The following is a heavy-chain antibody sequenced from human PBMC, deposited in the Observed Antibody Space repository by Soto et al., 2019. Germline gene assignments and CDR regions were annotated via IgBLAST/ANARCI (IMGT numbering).Heavy chain of an antibody. CDR2: MSYDGSNK. V-gene: IGHV3-30*03. J-gene: IGHJ5*01. D-gene: IGHD7-27*01. Sequence: GGSLRLSWATSGLTSNTYGMFWFRQAPGKGLEWVAVMSYDGSNKFYEDSVKGRFSISRDNSKNTLHLQMNSLRAEDTAVYYCALSNNLASPLASWGQGTRVIVSS. CDR1: GLTSNTYG. CDR3: ALSNNLASPLAS.